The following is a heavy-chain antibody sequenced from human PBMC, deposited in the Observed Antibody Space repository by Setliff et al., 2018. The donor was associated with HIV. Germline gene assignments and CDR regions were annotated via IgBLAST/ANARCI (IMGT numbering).Heavy chain of an antibody. D-gene: IGHD4-17*01. Sequence: PGESLKISCKGSEDTFANYWIGWVRQMPGKGLEWMGVIYPGDSDTRYSPSFRGQVTISADKSINTVYLQWSSLKASDTAIYYCARRIYGNNPYFDYWSQGTLVTVSS. J-gene: IGHJ4*02. CDR1: EDTFANYW. CDR3: ARRIYGNNPYFDY. V-gene: IGHV5-51*01. CDR2: IYPGDSDT.